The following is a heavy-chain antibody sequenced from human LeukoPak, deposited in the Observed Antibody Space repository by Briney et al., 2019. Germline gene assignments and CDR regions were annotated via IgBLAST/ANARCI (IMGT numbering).Heavy chain of an antibody. Sequence: GGSLRLSCAASGFTFSSYWMSWVRQAPGKGLEWVATIRQDGSQKYYVDSVRGRFTISRDNAENSLYLQMNSLRAEDTAVYYCAREDQATVSEVGFDYWGQGTLVTVSS. CDR1: GFTFSSYW. CDR3: AREDQATVSEVGFDY. D-gene: IGHD4-11*01. CDR2: IRQDGSQK. V-gene: IGHV3-7*01. J-gene: IGHJ4*02.